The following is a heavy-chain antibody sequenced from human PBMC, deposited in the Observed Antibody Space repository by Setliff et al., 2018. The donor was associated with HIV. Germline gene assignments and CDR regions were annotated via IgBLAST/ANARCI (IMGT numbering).Heavy chain of an antibody. V-gene: IGHV3-30*04. D-gene: IGHD6-25*01. Sequence: GGSLRLSCAVSGFTFSNYAMHWVRQASGKGLEWVAVISYDGNYKYYSDSVKGRFTISRDNSKNTLYLQMDSLRPKDTAADYCARAPSSQRQVDYWGQGTLVTVSS. CDR2: ISYDGNYK. CDR1: GFTFSNYA. J-gene: IGHJ4*02. CDR3: ARAPSSQRQVDY.